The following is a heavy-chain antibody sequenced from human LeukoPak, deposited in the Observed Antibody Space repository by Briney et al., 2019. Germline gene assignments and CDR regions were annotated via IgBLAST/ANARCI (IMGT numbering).Heavy chain of an antibody. V-gene: IGHV3-21*01. CDR2: ISSSSSYI. Sequence: GGSLRLSCAASGFTFSSYSMNWVRQAPGKGLECVSSISSSSSYIYYADSVKGRFTISRDNAKNSLYLQMNSLRAEDTAVYYCARGRFGESYFDYWGQGTLVTVSS. CDR1: GFTFSSYS. J-gene: IGHJ4*02. CDR3: ARGRFGESYFDY. D-gene: IGHD3-10*01.